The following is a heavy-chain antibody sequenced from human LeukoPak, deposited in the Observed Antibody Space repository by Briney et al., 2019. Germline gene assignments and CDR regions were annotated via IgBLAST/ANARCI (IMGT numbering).Heavy chain of an antibody. V-gene: IGHV4-59*08. CDR2: IYHSGST. CDR1: GGSISPYY. J-gene: IGHJ4*02. Sequence: SETLSLSCTVSGGSISPYYWSWIRQPPGKGLEWIGHIYHSGSTNYNPSLKSRLTISVDTSKNQLSLKLSSVTAADTAVYYCARHLAPSSGYLTLDYWGQGTLVTVSS. CDR3: ARHLAPSSGYLTLDY. D-gene: IGHD3-22*01.